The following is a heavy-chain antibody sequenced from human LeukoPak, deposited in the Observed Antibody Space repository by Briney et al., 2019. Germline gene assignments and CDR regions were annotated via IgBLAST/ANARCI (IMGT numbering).Heavy chain of an antibody. CDR3: ARDLDDYNGLPPFFHY. CDR2: ISGGGDPT. V-gene: IGHV3-23*01. D-gene: IGHD5-24*01. J-gene: IGHJ1*01. Sequence: GGSLRLSFAASGFIFSNYAMSWVRQAPGKGLEWVSTISGGGDPTYYEDSVKGRFTISRDNSKNTVFLQMDSLRVEDTAMYYCARDLDDYNGLPPFFHYWGQGTLVTVSS. CDR1: GFIFSNYA.